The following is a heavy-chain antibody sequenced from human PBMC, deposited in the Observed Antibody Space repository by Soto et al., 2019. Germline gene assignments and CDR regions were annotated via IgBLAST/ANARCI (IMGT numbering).Heavy chain of an antibody. D-gene: IGHD1-1*01. CDR3: AREWNPLNWFDP. V-gene: IGHV3-48*02. J-gene: IGHJ5*02. Sequence: GGSLRLSCAASGFTFSSYSMNWVRLAPGKGLEWVSYISSSSSTIYYADSVKGRFTISRDNAKNSLYLQMNSLRDEDTAVYYCAREWNPLNWFDPWGQGTLVTVSS. CDR2: ISSSSSTI. CDR1: GFTFSSYS.